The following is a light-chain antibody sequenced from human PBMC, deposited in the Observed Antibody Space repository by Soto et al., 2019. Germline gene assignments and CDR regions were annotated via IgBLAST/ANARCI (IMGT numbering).Light chain of an antibody. CDR3: QHYCRRTHT. Sequence: EIEMTQSPSTLSVSAGDRVTLTCRASQSLSSYIAWYQQRPGQAPRLLIYGASTRATGFPARFSGSGTGTDFTLTFTSLKSDDFTVYYCQHYCRRTHTFGPGTKLHIK. CDR1: QSLSSY. CDR2: GAS. J-gene: IGKJ2*01. V-gene: IGKV3-15*01.